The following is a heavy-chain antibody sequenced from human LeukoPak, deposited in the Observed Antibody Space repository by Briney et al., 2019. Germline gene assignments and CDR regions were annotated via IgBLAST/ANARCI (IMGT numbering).Heavy chain of an antibody. CDR3: ARGPTTVRMRGGRLDP. Sequence: GGSLRLSCAPSGFTVSSNYMSWVRQAPGKGLEWVSVIYSGGSTYYADSVKGRFTISRHNSKNTLYLQMNSLRAEDTAVYYCARGPTTVRMRGGRLDPWGQGTLVTVSS. J-gene: IGHJ5*02. V-gene: IGHV3-53*04. CDR1: GFTVSSNY. D-gene: IGHD4-11*01. CDR2: IYSGGST.